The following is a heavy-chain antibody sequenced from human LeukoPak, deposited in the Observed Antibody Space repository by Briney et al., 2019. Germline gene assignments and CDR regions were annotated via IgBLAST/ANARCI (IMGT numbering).Heavy chain of an antibody. Sequence: GGSLRPSCAASGFTFSDYYMSWIRQAPGKGLEWVSYISSSSSYTNYADSVKGRFTISRDNAKNSLYLQMNSLRAEDTAVYYCARERLSTYYYDSSGSEDLDYWGQGTLVTVSS. CDR1: GFTFSDYY. J-gene: IGHJ4*02. V-gene: IGHV3-11*05. CDR2: ISSSSSYT. CDR3: ARERLSTYYYDSSGSEDLDY. D-gene: IGHD3-22*01.